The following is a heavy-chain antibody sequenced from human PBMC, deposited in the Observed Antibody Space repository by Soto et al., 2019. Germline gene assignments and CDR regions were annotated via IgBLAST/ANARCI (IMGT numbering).Heavy chain of an antibody. J-gene: IGHJ4*02. Sequence: EVQLLESGGGLVQPGGSLRLSCAASGFTFSSYAMSWVRQAPGKGLEWVSAISGSGGSTYYADSGKGRFTISRDNAKNTLYLQMNSLKAEDTAVYYCAKDPYVAAAAPGLEWGQGTLVTVSS. CDR2: ISGSGGST. CDR1: GFTFSSYA. CDR3: AKDPYVAAAAPGLE. V-gene: IGHV3-23*01. D-gene: IGHD6-13*01.